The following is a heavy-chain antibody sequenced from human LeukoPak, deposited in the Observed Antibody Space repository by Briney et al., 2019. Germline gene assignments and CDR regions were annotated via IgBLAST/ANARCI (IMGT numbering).Heavy chain of an antibody. J-gene: IGHJ3*02. Sequence: GASVKVSCKASGYTFTYRYLHWVRQAPGQTLEWMGWITPFNGNTNYAQQFQDRVTITRDRSRNTVYMELNSLRFEDTAMYYCARSPFSGDDDAFDIWGQGTMVTVSS. CDR2: ITPFNGNT. CDR3: ARSPFSGDDDAFDI. V-gene: IGHV1-45*02. CDR1: GYTFTYRY. D-gene: IGHD5-12*01.